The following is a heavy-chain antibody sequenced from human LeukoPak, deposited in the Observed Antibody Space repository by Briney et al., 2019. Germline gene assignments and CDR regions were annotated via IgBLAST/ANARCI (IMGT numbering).Heavy chain of an antibody. CDR2: XYSSGST. J-gene: IGHJ3*02. Sequence: SQTLSLTCTVSGGSISSGGYYWSWIRQHPGKXXXXXXXXYSSGSTYYNPSLKSRVTISVDTSKNQFSLKLSSVTAADTAVYYCAREYYDFWSGYFRAFDIWGQGTMVIVSS. CDR3: AREYYDFWSGYFRAFDI. V-gene: IGHV4-31*03. D-gene: IGHD3-3*01. CDR1: GGSISSGGYY.